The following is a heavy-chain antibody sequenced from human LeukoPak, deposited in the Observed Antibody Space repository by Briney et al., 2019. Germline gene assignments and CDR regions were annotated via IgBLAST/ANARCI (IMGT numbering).Heavy chain of an antibody. CDR3: ARGVGYPYFDY. CDR2: ISGSGGST. CDR1: GFTFSSYA. D-gene: IGHD5-18*01. V-gene: IGHV3-23*01. Sequence: GGSLRLSCAPSGFTFSSYAMTWVPPALGRGLGGVSAISGSGGSTYYADSVKGRFTISRDNSKNTLYLQMNSLRAEDTAVYYCARGVGYPYFDYWGQGTLVTVSS. J-gene: IGHJ4*02.